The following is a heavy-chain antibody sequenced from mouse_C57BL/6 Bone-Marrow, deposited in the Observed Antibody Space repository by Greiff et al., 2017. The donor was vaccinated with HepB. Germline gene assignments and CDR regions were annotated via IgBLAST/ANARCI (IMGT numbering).Heavy chain of an antibody. Sequence: VQVVESGAELARPGASVKLSCKASGYTFTSYGISWVKQRTGQGLEWIGKIYPRRCNTYYNEKFKGKATLTADKSSSTAYMELRSLTSEDSAVYFCARPITTVGGNWYFDVWGTGTTVTVSS. CDR1: GYTFTSYG. CDR2: IYPRRCNT. CDR3: ARPITTVGGNWYFDV. D-gene: IGHD1-1*01. J-gene: IGHJ1*03. V-gene: IGHV1-81*01.